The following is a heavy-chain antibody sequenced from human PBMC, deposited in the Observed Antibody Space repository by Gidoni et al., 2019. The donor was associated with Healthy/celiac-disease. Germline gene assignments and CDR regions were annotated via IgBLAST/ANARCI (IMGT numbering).Heavy chain of an antibody. CDR3: AADPMTHASFDY. J-gene: IGHJ4*02. V-gene: IGHV1-58*01. Sequence: QMQLVQSGPEVKKPGTSVKVSCKASGFTFTSSAVQWVRQARGQRLEWIGWIVVGSGNTNYAQKFQERVTITRDMSTSTAYMELSSLRSEDTAVYYCAADPMTHASFDYWGQGTLVTVSS. CDR2: IVVGSGNT. CDR1: GFTFTSSA.